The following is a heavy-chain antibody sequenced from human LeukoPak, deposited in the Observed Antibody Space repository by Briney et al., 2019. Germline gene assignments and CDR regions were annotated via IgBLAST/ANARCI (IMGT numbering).Heavy chain of an antibody. V-gene: IGHV1-2*02. J-gene: IGHJ3*02. CDR2: INPNSGGT. CDR1: GYTFTGYY. CDR3: ASPGITMIVVVTSTDAFDI. D-gene: IGHD3-22*01. Sequence: ASVKVSCKASGYTFTGYYMHWVRQAPGQGLEWMGWINPNSGGTNYAQKFQGRVTMTRNTSISTAYMELSSLRSEDTAVYYCASPGITMIVVVTSTDAFDIWGQGTMVTVSS.